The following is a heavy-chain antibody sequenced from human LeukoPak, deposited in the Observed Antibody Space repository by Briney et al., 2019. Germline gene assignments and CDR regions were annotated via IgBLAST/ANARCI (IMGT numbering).Heavy chain of an antibody. CDR1: GFTFSNYW. D-gene: IGHD5-18*01. V-gene: IGHV3-7*05. J-gene: IGHJ6*02. Sequence: GGSLRLSCAASGFTFSNYWMSWVRQAPGKGLEWVANIKRDGSEKYYVDSVKGRFTISRDNAKNSLYLQMNSLRAADTAVYYCAPMAADTAMVGMDVWGQGTEVT. CDR2: IKRDGSEK. CDR3: APMAADTAMVGMDV.